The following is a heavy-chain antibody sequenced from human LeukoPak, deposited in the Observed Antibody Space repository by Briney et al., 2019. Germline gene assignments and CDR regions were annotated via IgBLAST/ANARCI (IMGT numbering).Heavy chain of an antibody. Sequence: ASVKVSCKASGYTFTSYYMHWVRQAPGQGLEWMGIINPXGGXTXXXXXXXGRXTMTRDTSTSTVYMELSSLRSEDTAVYYCARXXXXXXXYVGGWGQGTLVTXSS. CDR3: ARXXXXXXXYVGG. J-gene: IGHJ4*02. CDR1: GYTFTSYY. D-gene: IGHD3-16*01. CDR2: INPXGGXT. V-gene: IGHV1-46*01.